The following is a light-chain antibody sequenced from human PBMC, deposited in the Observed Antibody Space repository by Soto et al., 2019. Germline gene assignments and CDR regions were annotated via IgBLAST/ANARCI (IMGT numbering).Light chain of an antibody. Sequence: EIVLTQSPGTLSLSPGERVTLPCRASQSVSSNYLAWHQQKPGQAPRLLIYNASSRATGIPDRFSGSGSGTDFTLTISRLEPEDFAVYYCQQYVSTPLTCGGGTKVEIK. CDR3: QQYVSTPLT. V-gene: IGKV3-20*01. CDR2: NAS. J-gene: IGKJ4*01. CDR1: QSVSSNY.